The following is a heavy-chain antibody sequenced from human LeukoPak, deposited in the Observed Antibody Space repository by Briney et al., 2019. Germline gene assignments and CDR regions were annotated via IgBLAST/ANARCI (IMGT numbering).Heavy chain of an antibody. CDR3: ARGRGYSNY. Sequence: GGSLTLSWLASGFIYRSYAMHWVRPPAGKGLEYVSAISSNGGSTYYANSVKGRFTISRDNSKNTLYLQMGSLRAEDMAVYYCARGRGYSNYWGQGTLVTVSS. V-gene: IGHV3-64*01. CDR2: ISSNGGST. CDR1: GFIYRSYA. J-gene: IGHJ4*02. D-gene: IGHD6-25*01.